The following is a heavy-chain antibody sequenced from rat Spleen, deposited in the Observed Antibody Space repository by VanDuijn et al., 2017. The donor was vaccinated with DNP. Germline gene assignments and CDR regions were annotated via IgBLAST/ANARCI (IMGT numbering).Heavy chain of an antibody. CDR3: ATRDYYYDG. J-gene: IGHJ2*01. D-gene: IGHD1-12*02. V-gene: IGHV5-25*01. CDR2: ISPGGGTT. CDR1: EFTFSKSD. Sequence: EVQLVESGGGLVQPGRSLKLSCAASEFTFSKSDVAWVRQAPTRGLEWVASISPGGGTTYYRDSVKGRFTISRYNAKSTLYLQMDSLRSEDTATYYCATRDYYYDGWGQGVMVTVSS.